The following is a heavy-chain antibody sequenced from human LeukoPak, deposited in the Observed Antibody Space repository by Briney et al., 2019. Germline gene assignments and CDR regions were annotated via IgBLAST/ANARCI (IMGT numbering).Heavy chain of an antibody. CDR2: ISWNSGSI. Sequence: PGRSLRVSCAASGFTFDDYAMHWVRQAPGNGLEWVSGISWNSGSIGYADSVKGRFTISRDNAKNSLYLQMNSLRAEDTALYYCASSINWGQGTLVTVSS. V-gene: IGHV3-9*01. CDR1: GFTFDDYA. D-gene: IGHD2-21*01. CDR3: ASSIN. J-gene: IGHJ4*02.